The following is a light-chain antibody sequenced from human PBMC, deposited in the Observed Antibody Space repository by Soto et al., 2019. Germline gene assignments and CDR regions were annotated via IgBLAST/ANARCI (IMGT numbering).Light chain of an antibody. V-gene: IGKV3-15*01. CDR1: QSVSSN. Sequence: EIVMTQSPATLSVSPGERATLSCRASQSVSSNLAWYQQKPGQAPRLLIYGASTRATGVPTRFSGSGSGTEFTPTVSSLQSEDFAVYYCQQYHNWWTFGQGTKVEIK. J-gene: IGKJ1*01. CDR3: QQYHNWWT. CDR2: GAS.